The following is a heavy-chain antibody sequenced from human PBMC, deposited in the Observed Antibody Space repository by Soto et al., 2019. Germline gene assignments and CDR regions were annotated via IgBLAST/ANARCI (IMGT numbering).Heavy chain of an antibody. D-gene: IGHD3-10*01. CDR2: INPNSGGT. CDR1: GYTFTGYY. CDR3: ARDLVEGGSYYPNYYYYYGMDV. J-gene: IGHJ6*02. V-gene: IGHV1-2*02. Sequence: GASVKVSCKASGYTFTGYYMHWVRQAPGQGLEWMGWINPNSGGTNYAQKFQGRVTMTRDTSISTAYMELSRLRSDDTAVYYCARDLVEGGSYYPNYYYYYGMDVWGQGTTVTVSS.